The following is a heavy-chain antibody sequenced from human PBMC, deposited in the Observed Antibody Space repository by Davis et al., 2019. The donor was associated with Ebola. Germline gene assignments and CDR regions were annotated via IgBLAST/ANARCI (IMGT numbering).Heavy chain of an antibody. Sequence: AASVKVSCKTSGYTFTNYAIHWVRQAPGQRLEWMGWINAGNGNTKYSQKFQGRVTITRDTSASTAYMELSSLRSEDTAVYYCARRGCSSTSCRWGGWFDPWGQGTLVTVSS. CDR3: ARRGCSSTSCRWGGWFDP. D-gene: IGHD2-2*01. CDR2: INAGNGNT. V-gene: IGHV1-3*01. J-gene: IGHJ5*02. CDR1: GYTFTNYA.